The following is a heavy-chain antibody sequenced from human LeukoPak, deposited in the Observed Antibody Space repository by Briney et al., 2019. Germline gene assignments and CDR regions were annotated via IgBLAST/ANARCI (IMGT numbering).Heavy chain of an antibody. CDR3: ARHRDVSSDLFDL. D-gene: IGHD6-19*01. CDR1: GFTITTNY. J-gene: IGHJ2*01. V-gene: IGHV3-53*01. CDR2: IYGDDET. Sequence: GGSLRLSCAASGFTITTNYMNWVRQAPGKGLEWVSVIYGDDETNYADSVKGRFTISRDNSKNTLYLQMNSLRADDTAVYYCARHRDVSSDLFDLWGLGTLVTVSS.